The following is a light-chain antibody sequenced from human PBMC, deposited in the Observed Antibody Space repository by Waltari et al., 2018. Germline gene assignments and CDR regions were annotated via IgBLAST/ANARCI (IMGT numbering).Light chain of an antibody. CDR3: CSYAGSSTPYV. CDR2: EVS. V-gene: IGLV2-23*02. Sequence: QSALTQPASVSGSPGQSITISCTGTSSDVGRYNLVSWYRQHPGKAPKRLIYEVSKRPSGVSNRFSGSKSGNAASLTISGLQAEDEADYYCCSYAGSSTPYVFGTGTKVTVL. CDR1: SSDVGRYNL. J-gene: IGLJ1*01.